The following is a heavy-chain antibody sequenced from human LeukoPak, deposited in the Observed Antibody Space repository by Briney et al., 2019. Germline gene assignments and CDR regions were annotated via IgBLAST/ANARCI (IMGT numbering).Heavy chain of an antibody. J-gene: IGHJ3*02. CDR3: ATLHVDYYGSGSYDDAFDI. D-gene: IGHD3-10*01. CDR1: GFTFSSYW. Sequence: SGGSLRLSCAASGFTFSSYWMSWVRQAPGKGLEWVANIKQDGSEKYCVDSVKGRFTISRDNAKNSLYLQMNSLRAEDTAVYYCATLHVDYYGSGSYDDAFDIWGQGTMVTVSS. CDR2: IKQDGSEK. V-gene: IGHV3-7*01.